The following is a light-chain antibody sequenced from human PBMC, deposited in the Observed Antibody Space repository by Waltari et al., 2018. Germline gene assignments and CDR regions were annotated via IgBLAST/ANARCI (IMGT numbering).Light chain of an antibody. CDR3: QQYNEYATWA. V-gene: IGKV1-5*03. J-gene: IGKJ4*02. Sequence: DIQMTQSHSTLSASVGDRVTTTCRTSRSVSNWMAWYQQESGKAPKLLIYETSSLRSGVPSRFSGSGSGTEFTHTIASLQPDDFATYYCQQYNEYATWAFGEGTKLEVK. CDR2: ETS. CDR1: RSVSNW.